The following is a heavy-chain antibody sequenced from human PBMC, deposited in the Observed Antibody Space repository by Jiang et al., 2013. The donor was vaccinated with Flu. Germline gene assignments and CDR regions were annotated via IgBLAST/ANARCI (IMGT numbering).Heavy chain of an antibody. D-gene: IGHD5-24*01. CDR2: IWYDGSNK. CDR1: GFTFSSYG. CDR3: ARDLLYGVGDGYKD. Sequence: VESGGGVVQPGRSLRLSCAASGFTFSSYGMHWVRQAPGKGLEWVAVIWYDGSNKYYADSVKGRFTISRDNSKNTLYLQMNSLRAEDTAVYYCARDLLYGVGDGYKDWGQGTLVTVSS. V-gene: IGHV3-33*08. J-gene: IGHJ4*02.